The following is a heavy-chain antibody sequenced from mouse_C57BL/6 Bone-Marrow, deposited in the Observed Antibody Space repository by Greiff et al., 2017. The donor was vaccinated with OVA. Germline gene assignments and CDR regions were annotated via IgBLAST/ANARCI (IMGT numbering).Heavy chain of an antibody. CDR3: ARRWNWAYWYFDV. CDR1: GFTFSSYG. J-gene: IGHJ1*03. Sequence: EVQRVESGGDLVKPGGSLKLSCAASGFTFSSYGMSWVRQTPDKRLEWVATISSGGSYTYYPDRVKGRFTISRDNAKNTQYLQMSSLKSEDTAMYYCARRWNWAYWYFDVWGTGTTVTVSS. D-gene: IGHD4-1*01. CDR2: ISSGGSYT. V-gene: IGHV5-6*01.